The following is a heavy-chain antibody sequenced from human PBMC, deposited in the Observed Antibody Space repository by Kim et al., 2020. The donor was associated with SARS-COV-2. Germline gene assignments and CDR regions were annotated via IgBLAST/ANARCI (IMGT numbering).Heavy chain of an antibody. CDR2: ISYDGSNK. CDR3: ARGLNSVVIAAAGTDY. V-gene: IGHV3-30*04. Sequence: GGSLRLSCAASGFTFSSYAMHWVRQAPGKGLEWVAVISYDGSNKYYADSVKGRFTISRDNSKNTLYLQMNSLRAEDTAVYYCARGLNSVVIAAAGTDYWGQGTLVTISS. CDR1: GFTFSSYA. D-gene: IGHD6-13*01. J-gene: IGHJ4*02.